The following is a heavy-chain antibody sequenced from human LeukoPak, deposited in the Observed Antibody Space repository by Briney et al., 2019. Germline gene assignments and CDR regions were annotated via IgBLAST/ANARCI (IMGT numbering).Heavy chain of an antibody. V-gene: IGHV3-23*01. CDR3: ARGDDSGYYDYFDY. CDR2: ISGGGGST. CDR1: GFTSTSYS. J-gene: IGHJ4*02. D-gene: IGHD3-22*01. Sequence: TGGSLRLSCAASGFTSTSYSMNWVRQAPGKGLEWVSTISGGGGSTYYADSVKGRFTISRDNSKNTLYLQVNSLRAEDTAVYYCARGDDSGYYDYFDYWGQGALVTVSS.